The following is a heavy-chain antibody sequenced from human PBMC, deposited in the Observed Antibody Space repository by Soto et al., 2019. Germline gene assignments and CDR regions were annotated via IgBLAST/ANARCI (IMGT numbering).Heavy chain of an antibody. Sequence: QVQLVQPGTEVRKPGASVKVSCETSGDTFTNFDLNWVRQASGQGLEWIGWMRADSGHTGHARKFQGRVSMTRDTSRRSADMELRSMMAEDTAVDYCARYMCGQGLKAWGQGTLVFVSS. CDR1: GDTFTNFD. J-gene: IGHJ5*02. V-gene: IGHV1-8*01. CDR2: MRADSGHT. D-gene: IGHD2-21*01. CDR3: ARYMCGQGLKA.